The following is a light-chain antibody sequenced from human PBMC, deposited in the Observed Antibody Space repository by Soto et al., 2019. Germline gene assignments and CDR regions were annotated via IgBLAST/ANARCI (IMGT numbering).Light chain of an antibody. CDR3: AAWDDSLSGDVV. CDR1: SSNIGSNY. V-gene: IGLV1-47*01. J-gene: IGLJ2*01. CDR2: RNN. Sequence: QSVLTQPTSASGTPGQRVTISCSGSSSNIGSNYVYWYQQLPGTAPKLLIYRNNQRPSGVRDRFSGSRSGTSASLAISGLRSEDEADYYCAAWDDSLSGDVVFGGGTKLTVL.